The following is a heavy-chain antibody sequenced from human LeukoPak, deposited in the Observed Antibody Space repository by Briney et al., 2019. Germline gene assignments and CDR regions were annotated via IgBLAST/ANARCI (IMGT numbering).Heavy chain of an antibody. CDR1: GFTFSSYA. J-gene: IGHJ4*02. CDR2: ISGSGGST. D-gene: IGHD6-19*01. V-gene: IGHV3-23*01. CDR3: AKSPSSGWYRGAPDY. Sequence: GGSLRLSCAASGFTFSSYAMSWVRQAPGKGLEWVSAISGSGGSTYYADSVKGRFTISRDNSKNTLYLQMNSLRAEDTAVDYCAKSPSSGWYRGAPDYWGQGTLVTVSS.